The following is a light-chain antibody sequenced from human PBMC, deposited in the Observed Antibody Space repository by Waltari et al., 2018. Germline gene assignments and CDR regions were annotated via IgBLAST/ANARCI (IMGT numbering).Light chain of an antibody. V-gene: IGKV1-5*03. Sequence: DIQMTQSPSTLSASVGDRITITCRASQRINTWLAWYTQKPGKAPKLLISKASSLQSEVPSRFSSSGFGTEVTRTISSLQPDDSATYYCERYSGYPPTFGGGTKVELK. CDR3: ERYSGYPPT. J-gene: IGKJ4*01. CDR2: KAS. CDR1: QRINTW.